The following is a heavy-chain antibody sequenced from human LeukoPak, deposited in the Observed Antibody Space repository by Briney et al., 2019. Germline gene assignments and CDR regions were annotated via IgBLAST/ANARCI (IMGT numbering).Heavy chain of an antibody. CDR3: ARYDSRGSASAKFDY. Sequence: SETLSLTCAVSGYSLGKNYYWGWIRQSPGKGLEWIGRIYGRASTSYNPSLMNRVTMSVDTSKNHFSLQLTSVTAADTAVYYCARYDSRGSASAKFDYWGPGIQVTVSS. V-gene: IGHV4-38-2*01. CDR1: GYSLGKNYY. D-gene: IGHD3-3*01. CDR2: IYGRAST. J-gene: IGHJ4*02.